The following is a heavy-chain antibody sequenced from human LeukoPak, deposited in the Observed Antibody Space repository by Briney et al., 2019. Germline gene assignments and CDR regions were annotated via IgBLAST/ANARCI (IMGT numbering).Heavy chain of an antibody. CDR3: TTNGAFCSGGKCYYDFYMDV. V-gene: IGHV3-15*01. J-gene: IGHJ6*03. CDR1: GFTFNNAW. Sequence: GGSLRLSCAASGFTFNNAWMSWVRQAPGKGLEWVGRIKGKSDGGTTDYAAPVKGRFTTSRDDSKNTLYLQMNSLKIEDTAVYHCTTNGAFCSGGKCYYDFYMDVWGKGTTVTVSS. D-gene: IGHD2-15*01. CDR2: IKGKSDGGTT.